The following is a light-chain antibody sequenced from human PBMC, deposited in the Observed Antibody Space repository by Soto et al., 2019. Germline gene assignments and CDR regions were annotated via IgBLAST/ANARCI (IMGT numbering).Light chain of an antibody. Sequence: QSVLTQPASVSGSPGQSITISCTGTSSDVGGYNYVSWYQQQPGKAPKLMIYEVTSRPSGVSDRFSGSTSGNTASLTISGLQAEDEADYYCSSYTSSIPYVFGTGTKLTVL. CDR3: SSYTSSIPYV. CDR2: EVT. CDR1: SSDVGGYNY. V-gene: IGLV2-14*01. J-gene: IGLJ1*01.